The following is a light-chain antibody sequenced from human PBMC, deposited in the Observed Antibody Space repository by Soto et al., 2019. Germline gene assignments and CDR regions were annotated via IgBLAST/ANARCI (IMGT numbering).Light chain of an antibody. CDR1: SSDVGRYNY. J-gene: IGLJ1*01. CDR2: DVS. Sequence: QSGLTQPASVSGSPGRSITISCTGTSSDVGRYNYFSWYQQHPGKAPKLMIYDVSNRPSGVSNRFSGSKSGNTASLTISGLQAEDEADYYCSSHTSRSTSYVFGTGTKATGL. CDR3: SSHTSRSTSYV. V-gene: IGLV2-14*01.